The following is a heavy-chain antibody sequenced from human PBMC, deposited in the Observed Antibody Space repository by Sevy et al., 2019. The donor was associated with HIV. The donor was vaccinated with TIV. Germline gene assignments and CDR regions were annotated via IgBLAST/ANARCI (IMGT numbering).Heavy chain of an antibody. J-gene: IGHJ5*02. Sequence: ASVKVSCKASGGTFSSYAISWVRQAPGQGLEWMGGIIPIFGTSNYAQNFQGRVTMTSDTSISTVYMDLNRLRSDDTAVYYCARVPTIFTEVNWFDPWGQGTLVTVSS. V-gene: IGHV1-69*05. CDR3: ARVPTIFTEVNWFDP. CDR2: IIPIFGTS. D-gene: IGHD3-3*01. CDR1: GGTFSSYA.